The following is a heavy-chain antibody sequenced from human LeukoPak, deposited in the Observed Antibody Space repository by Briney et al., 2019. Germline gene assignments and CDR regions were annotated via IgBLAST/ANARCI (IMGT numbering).Heavy chain of an antibody. CDR3: ARRPRHPRNHIVATPYYFDY. V-gene: IGHV3-21*01. J-gene: IGHJ4*02. Sequence: GGSLRLSCAASGFTFSDYSMNWVRQAPGKGLEWVSSISSSTSYIFYADSMKGRFTISRDNAKNSLYLQMNSLRAEDTAVYYCARRPRHPRNHIVATPYYFDYWGQGTLVTVSS. D-gene: IGHD5-12*01. CDR2: ISSSTSYI. CDR1: GFTFSDYS.